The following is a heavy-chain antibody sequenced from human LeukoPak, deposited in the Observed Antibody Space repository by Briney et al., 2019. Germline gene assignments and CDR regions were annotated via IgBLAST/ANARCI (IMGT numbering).Heavy chain of an antibody. J-gene: IGHJ3*02. CDR2: IYYSGST. CDR1: GGSISSSYS. CDR3: ARLGFRITMVRGVIGAFDI. D-gene: IGHD3-10*01. V-gene: IGHV4-39*07. Sequence: SETLSLTCTVSGGSISSSYSWGWIRQPPGKGLQWIGNIYYSGSTYYNSSLKSRVTISVDTSKNQFSLKLSSVTAADTAVYYCARLGFRITMVRGVIGAFDIWGQGTMVTVSS.